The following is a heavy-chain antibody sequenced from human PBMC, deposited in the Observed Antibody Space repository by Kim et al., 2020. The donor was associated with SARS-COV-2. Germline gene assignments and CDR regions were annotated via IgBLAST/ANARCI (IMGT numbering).Heavy chain of an antibody. Sequence: VKGQFIISKDNAKNSLYLQMNSLSAEDTAVYYCASLGRSMVRGVITPFDYWGQGTLVTVSS. D-gene: IGHD3-10*01. CDR3: ASLGRSMVRGVITPFDY. V-gene: IGHV3-21*01. J-gene: IGHJ4*02.